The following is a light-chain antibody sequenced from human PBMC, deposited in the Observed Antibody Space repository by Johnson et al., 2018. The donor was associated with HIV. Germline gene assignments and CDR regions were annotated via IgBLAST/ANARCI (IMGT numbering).Light chain of an antibody. CDR1: RSNIGDNF. Sequence: QSVLTQPPSVSAAPGQKVTISCSGNRSNIGDNFVSWYQHLPGTAPKLLVYDNSKRPSGIPDRFSGSKSGTSATLGITGLQTGDEADYFCATWDRSLTIGGGFGTGTKVTVL. CDR2: DNS. CDR3: ATWDRSLTIGGG. J-gene: IGLJ1*01. V-gene: IGLV1-51*01.